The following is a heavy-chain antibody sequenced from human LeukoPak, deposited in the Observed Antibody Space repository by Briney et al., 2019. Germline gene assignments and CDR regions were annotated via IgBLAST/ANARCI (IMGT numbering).Heavy chain of an antibody. J-gene: IGHJ4*02. CDR3: ARETAVAGRGVDY. D-gene: IGHD6-19*01. CDR1: GGSFSGYY. Sequence: SETLSLTCAVYGGSFSGYYWSWIRQPAGKGLEWIGRMYIGGTSNYNPSLKSRVNMSLDTSKNHFSLNLTSVTAADTAVYYCARETAVAGRGVDYWGQGTLVTVSS. CDR2: MYIGGTS. V-gene: IGHV4-4*07.